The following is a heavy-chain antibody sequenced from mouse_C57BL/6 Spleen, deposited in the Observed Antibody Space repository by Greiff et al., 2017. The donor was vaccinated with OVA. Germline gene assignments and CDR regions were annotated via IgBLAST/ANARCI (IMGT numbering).Heavy chain of an antibody. CDR2: IYPRSGNT. CDR1: GYTFTSYG. Sequence: VQLQQSGAELARPGASVKLTCKASGYTFTSYGISWVKQRTGQGLEWIGEIYPRSGNTYYNEKFKGKATLTADKSSSTAYMELRSLTSEDSAVYFGARSDYSTYGDYAMDYLRQATSVTGSS. J-gene: IGHJ4*01. D-gene: IGHD2-5*01. CDR3: ARSDYSTYGDYAMDY. V-gene: IGHV1-81*01.